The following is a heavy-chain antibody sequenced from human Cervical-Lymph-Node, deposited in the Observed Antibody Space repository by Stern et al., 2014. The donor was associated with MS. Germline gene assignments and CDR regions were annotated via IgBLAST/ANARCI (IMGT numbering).Heavy chain of an antibody. D-gene: IGHD2/OR15-2a*01. V-gene: IGHV3-7*01. CDR2: IREDGGLA. J-gene: IGHJ4*02. Sequence: EVQLLESGGGLVQPGGSLRLSCEASGFSFSDYWMAWVRQAPGKGLEFVVNIREDGGLAQYMESVRGRFTISRDNARKSLHLQMSSLRVEDTAVYYCARDPFYGAFDSWGQGILVTVSS. CDR1: GFSFSDYW. CDR3: ARDPFYGAFDS.